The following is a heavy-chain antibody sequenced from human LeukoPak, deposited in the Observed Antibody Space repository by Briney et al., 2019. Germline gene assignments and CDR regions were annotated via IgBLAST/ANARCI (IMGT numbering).Heavy chain of an antibody. J-gene: IGHJ4*02. Sequence: GGSLRLSCAASGFTFSSYAMSWVRQAPGKGLEWVSALSGSGGNTYYADSVKGRFTISRDNSKNTLYVQMNSLRAEDTAVYYCARDRVDFGYYFDYWGQGTLVTVSS. V-gene: IGHV3-23*01. D-gene: IGHD3-3*01. CDR1: GFTFSSYA. CDR2: LSGSGGNT. CDR3: ARDRVDFGYYFDY.